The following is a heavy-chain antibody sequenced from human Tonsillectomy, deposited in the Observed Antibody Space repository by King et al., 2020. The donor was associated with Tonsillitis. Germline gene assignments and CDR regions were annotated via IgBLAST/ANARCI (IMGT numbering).Heavy chain of an antibody. CDR3: AKAQTYSDDAFDI. J-gene: IGHJ3*02. CDR1: GFTFSSYG. CDR2: ISYDGSNK. V-gene: IGHV3-30*18. Sequence: VQLVESGGGVVQPGRSLRLSCAASGFTFSSYGMHWVRQVPGKGLEGVAVISYDGSNKYYADSVKGRCTISRDNSKNTLYLQMNSLRAEDTAVYYCAKAQTYSDDAFDIWGQGTMVTVSS. D-gene: IGHD2-15*01.